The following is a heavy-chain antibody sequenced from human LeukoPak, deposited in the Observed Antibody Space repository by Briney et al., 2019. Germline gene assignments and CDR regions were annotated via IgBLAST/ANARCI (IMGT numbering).Heavy chain of an antibody. D-gene: IGHD1-26*01. CDR3: ANEANSATPRERDHPPIDY. Sequence: GRSLRLSCAASGFTFDDYAMHWVRQAPGKGLEWVSGISWNSGSIGYADSVKGRFTISRDNAKNSLYLQMNSLRAEDTAVYYCANEANSATPRERDHPPIDYWGQGTLVTVSS. V-gene: IGHV3-9*01. CDR2: ISWNSGSI. CDR1: GFTFDDYA. J-gene: IGHJ4*02.